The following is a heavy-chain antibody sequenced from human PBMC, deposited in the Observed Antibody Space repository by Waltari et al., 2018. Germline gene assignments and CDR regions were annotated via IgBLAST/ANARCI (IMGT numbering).Heavy chain of an antibody. J-gene: IGHJ1*01. D-gene: IGHD3-3*01. V-gene: IGHV1-69-2*01. CDR1: GNSLTDQS. CDR3: MTLPIFGLVIKNY. Sequence: EAHLTQSGAEAKKPGATVKIPCKASGNSLTDQSLPWARQAPGKGPERIGRVDPEDRETTLAEKFEGRVTITADTSTDTAYMDRSRLRSEDTALYYCMTLPIFGLVIKNYWGQGTLVTVSS. CDR2: VDPEDRET.